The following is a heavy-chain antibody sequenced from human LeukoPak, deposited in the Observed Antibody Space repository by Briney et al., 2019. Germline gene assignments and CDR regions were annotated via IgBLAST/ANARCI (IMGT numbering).Heavy chain of an antibody. Sequence: SETLSLTCTVSGGSISSYYRSWIRQPPGKGLEWIGYIYYSGSTNYNPSLKSRVTISVDTSKNQFSLKLSSVTAADTAVYYCAREAIGYSSSWSGYAFDIWGQGTMVTVSS. V-gene: IGHV4-59*01. CDR3: AREAIGYSSSWSGYAFDI. D-gene: IGHD6-13*01. CDR2: IYYSGST. J-gene: IGHJ3*02. CDR1: GGSISSYY.